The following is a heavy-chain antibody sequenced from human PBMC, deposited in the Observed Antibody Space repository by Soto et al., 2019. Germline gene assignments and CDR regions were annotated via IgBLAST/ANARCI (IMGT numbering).Heavy chain of an antibody. J-gene: IGHJ6*02. V-gene: IGHV3-23*01. CDR2: ISGIGGST. CDR1: GFTFSTYG. CDR3: AKDRGPRYFYYGMDV. Sequence: EVQLLESGGGLVQPGGSLRLSCAASGFTFSTYGMTWVRQAPGKGLEWVSGISGIGGSTYYADSVKGRFTISRDNSENTLYMQMSSLRPEDTAVYYCAKDRGPRYFYYGMDVWGQETTVTVSS.